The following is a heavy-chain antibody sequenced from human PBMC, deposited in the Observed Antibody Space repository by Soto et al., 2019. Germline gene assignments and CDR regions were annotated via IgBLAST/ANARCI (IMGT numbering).Heavy chain of an antibody. CDR1: GGSISSGDYY. CDR2: IYYSGST. CDR3: ARGYSSSSFHYYGMDV. D-gene: IGHD6-6*01. Sequence: PSETLSLTCTVSGGSISSGDYYCSWIRQPPGKGLEWIGYIYYSGSTYYNPSLKSRVTISVDTSKSQFSVKLSSVTAADTAVYYCARGYSSSSFHYYGMDVWGQGTKVT. J-gene: IGHJ6*02. V-gene: IGHV4-30-4*01.